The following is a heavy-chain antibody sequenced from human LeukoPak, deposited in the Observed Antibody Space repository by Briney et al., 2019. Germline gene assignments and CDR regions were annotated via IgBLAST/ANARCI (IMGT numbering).Heavy chain of an antibody. CDR1: GYTFTGYY. D-gene: IGHD3-16*02. CDR2: INPNSGGT. V-gene: IGHV1-2*06. Sequence: ASVKVSCKASGYTFTGYYMHWVRQAPGQGLEWMGRINPNSGGTNYAQKFQGRVTMTRDTSISTAYMELSRLRSDDTAVYYFARDQIMITFEGVIDDYWGQGTLVTVSS. CDR3: ARDQIMITFEGVIDDY. J-gene: IGHJ4*02.